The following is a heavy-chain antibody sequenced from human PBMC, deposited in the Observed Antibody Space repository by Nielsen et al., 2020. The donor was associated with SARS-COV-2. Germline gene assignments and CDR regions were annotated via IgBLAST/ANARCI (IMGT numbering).Heavy chain of an antibody. J-gene: IGHJ4*02. CDR2: INAGNGNT. V-gene: IGHV1-3*01. CDR1: GYTFTSFA. D-gene: IGHD6-19*01. CDR3: ARITPSSGWDY. Sequence: ASVQVSCKTSGYTFTSFAIHWVRQAPGQSLEWMGWINAGNGNTKYSQKFQGRVTMTRGTSANTAYMELSSLSSEDTAVYYCARITPSSGWDYWGQGTLVTVSS.